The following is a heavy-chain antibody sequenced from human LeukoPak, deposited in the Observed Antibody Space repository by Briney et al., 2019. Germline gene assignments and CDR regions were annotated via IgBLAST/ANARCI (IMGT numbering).Heavy chain of an antibody. CDR3: AKTGSGFIYYYYYYMDV. D-gene: IGHD3-10*01. CDR1: GFTFSSYA. J-gene: IGHJ6*03. Sequence: GGSLRLSCAASGFTFSSYAMSWVRQAPGKGLEWVSAISGSGGSTYYADSVKGRFTISRDNSKNTPYLQMNSLRAEDTAVYYCAKTGSGFIYYYYYYMDVWGKGTTVTVSS. CDR2: ISGSGGST. V-gene: IGHV3-23*01.